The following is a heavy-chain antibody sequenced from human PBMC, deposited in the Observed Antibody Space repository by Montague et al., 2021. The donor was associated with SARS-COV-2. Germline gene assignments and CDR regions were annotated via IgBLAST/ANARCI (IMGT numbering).Heavy chain of an antibody. CDR2: ISYDGIRT. CDR1: GFNFRTYA. D-gene: IGHD5-12*01. J-gene: IGHJ4*02. Sequence: SLRLSCATSGFNFRTYAMHWVRQAPGKGLQWVALISYDGIRTYYADSVLGRFTISRDNSKDTLYMEIHSLKDDDTGVYYCTKVASSGPFDHGGQGTLVTVSS. V-gene: IGHV3-30*18. CDR3: TKVASSGPFDH.